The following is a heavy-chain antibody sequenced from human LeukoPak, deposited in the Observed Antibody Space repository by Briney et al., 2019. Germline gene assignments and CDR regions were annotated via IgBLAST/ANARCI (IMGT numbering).Heavy chain of an antibody. CDR1: GFTFSSYS. CDR3: ARDRGGYYYGEGSNWFDP. V-gene: IGHV3-21*01. Sequence: PGGSLRLSCAASGFTFSSYSMHWVRQAPGKGLEWVSSISSGSYIYYAESVKGRFTISRDDAKNSLYLQMDPLRAGDTAVYYCARDRGGYYYGEGSNWFDPWGQGTLVTVSS. J-gene: IGHJ5*02. CDR2: ISSGSYI. D-gene: IGHD5-12*01.